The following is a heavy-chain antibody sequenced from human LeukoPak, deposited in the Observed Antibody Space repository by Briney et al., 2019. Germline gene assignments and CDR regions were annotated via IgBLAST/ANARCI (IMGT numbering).Heavy chain of an antibody. D-gene: IGHD4-11*01. CDR1: GFTFSSYA. J-gene: IGHJ6*03. V-gene: IGHV3-23*01. CDR3: AKEAPPTGDYSIRYYYMDV. Sequence: GGSLRLSCAASGFTFSSYAMSWVRQAPGKGLEWVSAISGSGGSTYYADSVKGRFTISRDNSKNTLYLQMNTLRAEDTAVYFCAKEAPPTGDYSIRYYYMDVWGKGTTVTVSS. CDR2: ISGSGGST.